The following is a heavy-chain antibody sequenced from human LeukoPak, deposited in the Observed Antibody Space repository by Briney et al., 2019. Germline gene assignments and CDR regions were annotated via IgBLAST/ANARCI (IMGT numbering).Heavy chain of an antibody. CDR3: AKRGVVIRVILVGFHKEAYYFDS. CDR1: GIPLSNYG. D-gene: IGHD3-22*01. J-gene: IGHJ4*02. Sequence: GGSLRLSCAVSGIPLSNYGMSWVRQAPGKGLEWVAGISDSGGRTNYADSVKGRFTISRDNPKNTLILQMNSLRPEDTAVYFCAKRGVVIRVILVGFHKEAYYFDSWGQGTLVTVSS. CDR2: ISDSGGRT. V-gene: IGHV3-23*01.